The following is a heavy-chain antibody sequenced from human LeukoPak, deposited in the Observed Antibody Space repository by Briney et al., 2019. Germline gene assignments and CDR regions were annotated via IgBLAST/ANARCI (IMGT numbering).Heavy chain of an antibody. V-gene: IGHV4-4*02. J-gene: IGHJ3*02. CDR1: GFTFSSYAM. D-gene: IGHD4-17*01. CDR2: IYHSGST. Sequence: GSLRLSCAASGFTFSSYAMSWVRQPPGKGLEWIGEIYHSGSTNYNPSLKSRVTISVDKSKNQFSLKVSSVTAADTAVYYCARDLPGALDAFDIWGQGTMVTVSS. CDR3: ARDLPGALDAFDI.